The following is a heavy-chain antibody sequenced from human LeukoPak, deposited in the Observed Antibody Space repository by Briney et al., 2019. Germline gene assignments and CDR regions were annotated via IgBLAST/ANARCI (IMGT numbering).Heavy chain of an antibody. Sequence: SGGSLRPSCAASGFTFSTAWMTWVRQAPGKGLEWVGRIKSKADGETTDYAAPVKGRFTISRDDSKNTLYLQMNSLKTEDTAVYYCTTPSGAITNLSPSFGGWGQGTLVTVSS. CDR2: IKSKADGETT. CDR3: TTPSGAITNLSPSFGG. V-gene: IGHV3-15*01. CDR1: GFTFSTAW. J-gene: IGHJ4*02. D-gene: IGHD3-10*01.